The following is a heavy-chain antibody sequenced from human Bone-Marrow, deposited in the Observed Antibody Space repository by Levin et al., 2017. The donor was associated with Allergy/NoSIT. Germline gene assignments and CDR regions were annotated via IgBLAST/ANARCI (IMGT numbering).Heavy chain of an antibody. CDR3: ARPPIVGASRNYFDS. J-gene: IGHJ4*02. Sequence: SGGSLRLSCAASGFIFTDYSLHWVRQAPGKGLEWVALISYDGINEDYADSVKGRFTISRDNSQKTVYLQMSSLKTEDTAMYYCARPPIVGASRNYFDSWGQGTLVTVSS. CDR2: ISYDGINE. CDR1: GFIFTDYS. D-gene: IGHD1-26*01. V-gene: IGHV3-30-3*01.